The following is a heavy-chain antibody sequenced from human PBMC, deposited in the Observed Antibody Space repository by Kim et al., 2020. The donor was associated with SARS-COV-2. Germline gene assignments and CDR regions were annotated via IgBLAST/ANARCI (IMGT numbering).Heavy chain of an antibody. CDR1: GGSISSSNW. CDR3: ARGWGGGYDPKTIDY. D-gene: IGHD5-12*01. CDR2: IYHSGST. V-gene: IGHV4-4*02. Sequence: SETLSLTCAVSGGSISSSNWWSWVRQPPGKGLEWLGEIYHSGSTNYNPSLKSRVTISVDKSKNQFSLKLSSVTAADTAVYYCARGWGGGYDPKTIDYWGQGTLVTVSS. J-gene: IGHJ4*02.